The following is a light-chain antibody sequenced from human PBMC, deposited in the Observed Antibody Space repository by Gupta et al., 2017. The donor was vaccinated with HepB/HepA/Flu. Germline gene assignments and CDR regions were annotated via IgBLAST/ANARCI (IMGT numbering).Light chain of an antibody. CDR1: QSVTTY. J-gene: IGKJ2*01. CDR2: FAS. CDR3: QQSYSSPNT. V-gene: IGKV1-39*01. Sequence: DIQMTQSPSSLSASVGDRVTITCRASQSVTTYLNWYQQKPGKAPKLLIYFASSLQSGVPSRFSGSGSGTDFTLTISSLQPEYCATYYCQQSYSSPNTFGQGTKLEIK.